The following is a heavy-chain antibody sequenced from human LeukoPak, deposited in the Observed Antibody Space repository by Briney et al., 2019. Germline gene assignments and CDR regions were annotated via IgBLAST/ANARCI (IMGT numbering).Heavy chain of an antibody. CDR1: GGSISSSSYY. J-gene: IGHJ5*02. V-gene: IGHV4-39*01. Sequence: SETLSLTCTVSGGSISSSSYYWGWIRQPPGKGLEWIGSIYYSGSTYYNPSLKSRVTISVDTSKNQFSLKLSSVTAADTAVYYCARQGHCSSTSCYIAPNWFDPWGQGTLVTVSS. CDR3: ARQGHCSSTSCYIAPNWFDP. CDR2: IYYSGST. D-gene: IGHD2-2*02.